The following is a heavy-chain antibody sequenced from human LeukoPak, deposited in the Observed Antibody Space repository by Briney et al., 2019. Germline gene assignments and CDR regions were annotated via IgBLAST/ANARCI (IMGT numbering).Heavy chain of an antibody. CDR2: IIPIFGTA. Sequence: SVKVSCKASGGTFSSYAISWVRQAPGQGLEWMGRIIPIFGTANYAQKFQGRVTITTDESTSTAYMELSSLRSEDTAAYYCARSLTWIQLWHAFDIWGQGTMVTVSS. V-gene: IGHV1-69*05. D-gene: IGHD5-18*01. J-gene: IGHJ3*02. CDR3: ARSLTWIQLWHAFDI. CDR1: GGTFSSYA.